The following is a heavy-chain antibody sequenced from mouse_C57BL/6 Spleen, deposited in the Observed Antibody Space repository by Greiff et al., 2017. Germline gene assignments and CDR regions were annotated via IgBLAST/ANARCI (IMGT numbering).Heavy chain of an antibody. CDR3: AAYTYAMDY. V-gene: IGHV1-42*01. Sequence: EVKLQESGPELVKPGASVKISCKASGYSFTGYYMNWVKQSPEKSLEWIGEINPSTGGTTYNQKFKAKATLTVDKSSSTAYMQLKSLTSEDSAVYYCAAYTYAMDYWGQGTSVTVSS. D-gene: IGHD2-10*01. CDR2: INPSTGGT. J-gene: IGHJ4*01. CDR1: GYSFTGYY.